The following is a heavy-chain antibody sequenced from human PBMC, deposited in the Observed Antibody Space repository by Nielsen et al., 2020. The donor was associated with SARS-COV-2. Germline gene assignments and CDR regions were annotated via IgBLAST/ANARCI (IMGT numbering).Heavy chain of an antibody. D-gene: IGHD2-21*02. CDR2: LTGDSGRV. V-gene: IGHV3-9*01. Sequence: SLRLSCAASGFTFSSYAMYWVRQPPGKGLEWVASLTGDSGRVAYADSVKGRFTISRDNAKNSLFLQMNSLRVDDTAFYFCARDVRPGVTSWFEFAMDVWGLGIAVTV. J-gene: IGHJ6*02. CDR3: ARDVRPGVTSWFEFAMDV. CDR1: GFTFSSYA.